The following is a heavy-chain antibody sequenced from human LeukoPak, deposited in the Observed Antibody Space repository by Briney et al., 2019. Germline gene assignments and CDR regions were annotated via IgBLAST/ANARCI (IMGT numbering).Heavy chain of an antibody. V-gene: IGHV4-59*01. CDR2: IYSDGTT. CDR1: GASTTSYY. J-gene: IGHJ4*02. Sequence: SETLSPTCSVSGASTTSYYWNWIRQAPGKGLEWIGYIYSDGTTSYSPSLRSRVTISIDTSRNQFPLKLSSVTAADAAVYYCARDTRSYDTSGYYYFDYWGQGALVTVSS. CDR3: ARDTRSYDTSGYYYFDY. D-gene: IGHD3-22*01.